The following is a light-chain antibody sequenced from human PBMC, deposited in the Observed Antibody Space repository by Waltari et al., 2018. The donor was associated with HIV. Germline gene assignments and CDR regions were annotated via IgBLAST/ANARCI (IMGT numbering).Light chain of an antibody. Sequence: SSVLTQPPSVSVPPGAAATISCVALNIAGKSGHWYRQQPGQAPVLVTRYNSDRPSGLPDRISGSNSGHTATLTITSVEAGDEATYYCQVWDSSNEHVVFGGGTELTVL. CDR3: QVWDSSNEHVV. CDR1: NIAGKS. J-gene: IGLJ3*02. V-gene: IGLV3-21*04. CDR2: YNS.